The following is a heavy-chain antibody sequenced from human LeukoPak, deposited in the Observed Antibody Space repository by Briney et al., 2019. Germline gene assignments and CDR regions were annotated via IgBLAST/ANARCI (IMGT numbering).Heavy chain of an antibody. CDR3: ARSQSSSLIDY. V-gene: IGHV3-30-3*01. Sequence: GGSLRLSCAASGFTFSSYAMHWVRQAPGKGLEWVAVISYDGSNKYYADSVKGRFTISRDNSKNTLYLQMNSLRAEDTAVYYCARSQSSSLIDYWGQGTLVTVSS. J-gene: IGHJ4*02. CDR2: ISYDGSNK. CDR1: GFTFSSYA. D-gene: IGHD6-13*01.